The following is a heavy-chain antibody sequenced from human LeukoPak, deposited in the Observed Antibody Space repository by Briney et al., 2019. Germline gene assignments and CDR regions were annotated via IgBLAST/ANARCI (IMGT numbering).Heavy chain of an antibody. CDR3: AKDAQRGFDYSNSLEY. Sequence: GGSLRLSCAASGFTFSSYSMNWVRQAPGKGLEWVSYISSSSSTIYYADSVKGRFTISRDNSQNTVDLHMNSLRAEDTAVYYCAKDAQRGFDYSNSLEYWGQGTLVTVSS. CDR2: ISSSSSTI. CDR1: GFTFSSYS. D-gene: IGHD4-11*01. J-gene: IGHJ4*02. V-gene: IGHV3-48*01.